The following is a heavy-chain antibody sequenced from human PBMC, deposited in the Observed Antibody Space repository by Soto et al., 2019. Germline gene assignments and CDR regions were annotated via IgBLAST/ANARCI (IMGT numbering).Heavy chain of an antibody. CDR2: IYYSGST. CDR3: ARSEVTIFGVVIIAYFDY. D-gene: IGHD3-3*01. V-gene: IGHV4-59*01. Sequence: PSQMMSVTCGVGDGCFSGYYWSWIRQPPGKGLEWIGYIYYSGSTNYNPSLKSRVTISVDTSKNQFSLKLSSVTAADTAVYYCARSEVTIFGVVIIAYFDYWGQGTLVTVSS. J-gene: IGHJ4*02. CDR1: DGCFSGYY.